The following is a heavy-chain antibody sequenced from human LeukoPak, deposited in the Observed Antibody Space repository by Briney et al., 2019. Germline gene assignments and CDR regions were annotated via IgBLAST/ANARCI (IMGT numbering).Heavy chain of an antibody. CDR2: ISSGSTI. D-gene: IGHD3-22*01. Sequence: PGGSLRLSCAASGFTFSSYEMNWVRQAPGKGLEWVSYISSGSTIYYADSVKGRFTISRDNAKNSLYLQMNSLRAEDTAVYYCARDSYYYDSSGLITEYFQHWGQGTLVTVSS. J-gene: IGHJ1*01. CDR3: ARDSYYYDSSGLITEYFQH. V-gene: IGHV3-48*03. CDR1: GFTFSSYE.